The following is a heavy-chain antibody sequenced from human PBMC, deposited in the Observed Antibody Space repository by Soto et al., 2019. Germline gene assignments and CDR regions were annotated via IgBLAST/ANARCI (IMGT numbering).Heavy chain of an antibody. CDR2: IIPLFGTT. D-gene: IGHD3-22*01. CDR1: RGLYSSHS. Sequence: SVKVSFKDSRGLYSSHSLSWVRQAPRHGLECLGGIIPLFGTTSYARKFQGRVTITADELTTTAYMELSNLTSEDTAIYYCARANSSDSSCYDNSDLGYYFDYWGQGTQVTVSS. CDR3: ARANSSDSSCYDNSDLGYYFDY. J-gene: IGHJ4*02. V-gene: IGHV1-69*13.